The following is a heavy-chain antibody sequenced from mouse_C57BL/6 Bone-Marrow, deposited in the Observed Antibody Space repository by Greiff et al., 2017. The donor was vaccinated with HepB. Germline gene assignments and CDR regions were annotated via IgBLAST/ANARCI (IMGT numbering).Heavy chain of an antibody. Sequence: EVKLQESGPGLVKPSQSLSLTCSVPGYSITSGYYWNWIRQFPGNKLEWMGYISYDGSNNTNPSLKNRISITRDTSKNQFFLKLNSVTTEDTATYYCARGGNSNYDAIDYWGQGTSVTVSS. J-gene: IGHJ4*01. D-gene: IGHD2-5*01. CDR2: ISYDGSN. CDR1: GYSITSGYY. CDR3: ARGGNSNYDAIDY. V-gene: IGHV3-6*01.